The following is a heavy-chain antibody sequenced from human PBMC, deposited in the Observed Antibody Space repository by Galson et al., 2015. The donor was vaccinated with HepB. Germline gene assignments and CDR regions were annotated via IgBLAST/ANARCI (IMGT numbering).Heavy chain of an antibody. CDR3: ARGSGYYGSGSKFDY. J-gene: IGHJ4*02. CDR2: INPNSGGT. V-gene: IGHV1-2*04. CDR1: GYTFTGYY. Sequence: SVKVSCKASGYTFTGYYMHWVRQAPGQGLEWMGWINPNSGGTNYAQKFQGWVTMTRDTSISTAYMELSRLRSDDTAVYYCARGSGYYGSGSKFDYWGQGTLVTVSS. D-gene: IGHD3-10*01.